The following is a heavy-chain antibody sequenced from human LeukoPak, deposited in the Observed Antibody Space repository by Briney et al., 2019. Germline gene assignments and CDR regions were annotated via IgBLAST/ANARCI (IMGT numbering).Heavy chain of an antibody. D-gene: IGHD1-1*01. V-gene: IGHV3-21*01. Sequence: GGSLRLSCAASGFTFSSYSMNWVRQAPGKGLEWVSSISSSSSYIYYADSVKGRFTISRDNAKNSLYLQMNSLRAEDTAVYYCASIPLEGAFDIWGQGTMVTVSS. J-gene: IGHJ3*02. CDR3: ASIPLEGAFDI. CDR1: GFTFSSYS. CDR2: ISSSSSYI.